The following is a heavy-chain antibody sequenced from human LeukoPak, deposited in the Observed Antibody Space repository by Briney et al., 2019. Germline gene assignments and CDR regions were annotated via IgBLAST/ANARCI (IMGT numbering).Heavy chain of an antibody. CDR2: INHSGST. D-gene: IGHD4-17*01. V-gene: IGHV4-34*01. J-gene: IGHJ4*02. Sequence: SETLFLTCAVYGGSFSGCYWSRIRQPPGKGLEWIGGINHSGSTNYNPSLKSRVAISVDTSKNQFSLKLSSVTAADTAVYYCARGLDYGDYISPHFDYWGQGTLVTVSS. CDR1: GGSFSGCY. CDR3: ARGLDYGDYISPHFDY.